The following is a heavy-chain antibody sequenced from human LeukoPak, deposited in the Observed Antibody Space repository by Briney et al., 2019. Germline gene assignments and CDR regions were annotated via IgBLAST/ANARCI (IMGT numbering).Heavy chain of an antibody. V-gene: IGHV3-53*05. J-gene: IGHJ6*03. CDR3: ARSLERDYYYYYMDV. D-gene: IGHD1-1*01. CDR1: GFTFDIYG. CDR2: IYSGGST. Sequence: PGGSLRLSCSAFGFTFDIYGINWVRQAPGKGLEWVSVIYSGGSTYYADSVKGRFTIPRDNSKNTLYLQMNSLRVEDTAVYYCARSLERDYYYYYMDVWGKGTTVTISS.